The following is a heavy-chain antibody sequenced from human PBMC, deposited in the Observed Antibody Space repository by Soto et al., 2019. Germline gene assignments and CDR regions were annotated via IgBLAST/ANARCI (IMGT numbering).Heavy chain of an antibody. Sequence: QVQLVESGGGVVQPGRSLRLSCAASGFTFSSYAMHWVRQAPGKGLEWVAVISYDGSNKYYADSVKGRFTISRDNSKNTLYLPRNSLRAEDTAVYYCAREGYIVGADDAFDLWGQGTMVTVSS. D-gene: IGHD1-26*01. CDR2: ISYDGSNK. CDR3: AREGYIVGADDAFDL. J-gene: IGHJ3*01. V-gene: IGHV3-30-3*01. CDR1: GFTFSSYA.